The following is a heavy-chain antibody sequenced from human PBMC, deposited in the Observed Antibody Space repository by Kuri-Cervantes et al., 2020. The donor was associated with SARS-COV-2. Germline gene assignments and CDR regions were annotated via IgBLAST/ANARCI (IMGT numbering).Heavy chain of an antibody. V-gene: IGHV3-30*02. D-gene: IGHD2-2*01. J-gene: IGHJ5*02. Sequence: GGSLRLSCAASGSTFSSYGMHWVRQAPGKGLEWVAFIRYDGSNKYYADSVKGRFTISRDNSKNTLYLQMNSLRAEDTAVYYCARGSCSSTSCYYTNWFDPWGQGTLVTVSS. CDR2: IRYDGSNK. CDR3: ARGSCSSTSCYYTNWFDP. CDR1: GSTFSSYG.